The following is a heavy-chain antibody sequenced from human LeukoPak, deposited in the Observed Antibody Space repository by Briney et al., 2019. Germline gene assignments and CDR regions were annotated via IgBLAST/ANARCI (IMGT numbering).Heavy chain of an antibody. D-gene: IGHD3-9*01. J-gene: IGHJ4*02. CDR2: IKSKTDGGKT. CDR3: TTAFPGLLRYFDWLLTNPDY. V-gene: IGHV3-15*01. CDR1: GFTFSNAW. Sequence: GGSLTLSCAASGFTFSNAWMSWVRQAPGKGLEWVGHIKSKTDGGKTDYAAPVKGRFTISRDDSKNTLYLQMNSLKTEDTAVYYCTTAFPGLLRYFDWLLTNPDYWGQGTLVTVSS.